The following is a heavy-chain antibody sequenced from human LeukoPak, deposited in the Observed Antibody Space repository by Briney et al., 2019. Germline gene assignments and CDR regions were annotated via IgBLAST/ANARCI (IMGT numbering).Heavy chain of an antibody. D-gene: IGHD6-19*01. J-gene: IGHJ4*02. Sequence: PGGSLRLSCAVSGFTFSDYEMNWVRQAPGKGLEWLSYMSSSGRTILYADSVKGRFTISRDNSKNTLYLQMNSLRAEDTAVYYCARGVWSGWYYFDYWGQGTLVTVSS. CDR1: GFTFSDYE. CDR3: ARGVWSGWYYFDY. V-gene: IGHV3-48*03. CDR2: MSSSGRTI.